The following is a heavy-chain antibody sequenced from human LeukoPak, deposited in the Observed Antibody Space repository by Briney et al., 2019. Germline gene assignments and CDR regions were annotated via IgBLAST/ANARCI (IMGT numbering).Heavy chain of an antibody. CDR3: ARATVYSSSCVYYYYYGMDV. CDR2: IIPILGIA. CDR1: GGTFSSYA. D-gene: IGHD6-13*01. J-gene: IGHJ6*02. Sequence: ASVKVSCKASGGTFSSYAISWVRQAPGQGLEWMGMIIPILGIANYAQKFQGRVTITADKSTSTAYMELSSLRSEDTAVYYYARATVYSSSCVYYYYYGMDVWGQGTTVTVSS. V-gene: IGHV1-69*04.